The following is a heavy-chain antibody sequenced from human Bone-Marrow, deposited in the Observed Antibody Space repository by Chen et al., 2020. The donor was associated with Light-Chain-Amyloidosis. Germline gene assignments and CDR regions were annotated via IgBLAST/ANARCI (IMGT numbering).Heavy chain of an antibody. J-gene: IGHJ5*02. CDR2: MSGDGRTT. CDR1: GFKFDDYA. V-gene: IGHV3-43*02. Sequence: EVQLVESGGGMIQPGGSLRVSCEASGFKFDDYAMHWVRQASGRGLEWVSLMSGDGRTTHYADSVKGRFTISRDNSKRFLYLEMNSLRNEDTAIYYCTKDRNNDFWSGTSNWFDPWGQGTPVTVST. CDR3: TKDRNNDFWSGTSNWFDP. D-gene: IGHD3-3*01.